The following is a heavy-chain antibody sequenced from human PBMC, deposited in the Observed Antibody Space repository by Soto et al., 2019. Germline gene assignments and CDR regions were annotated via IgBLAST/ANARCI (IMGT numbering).Heavy chain of an antibody. CDR3: ARDMVVRGVILTYAFDI. J-gene: IGHJ3*02. D-gene: IGHD3-10*01. CDR2: IWYDGSNK. V-gene: IGHV3-33*01. CDR1: GFTFSSYG. Sequence: GGSLRLSCAASGFTFSSYGMHWVRQAPGKGLEWVAVIWYDGSNKYYADSVKGRFTISRDNSKNTLYLQMNSLRAEDTAVYYCARDMVVRGVILTYAFDISGQRTMVTVSS.